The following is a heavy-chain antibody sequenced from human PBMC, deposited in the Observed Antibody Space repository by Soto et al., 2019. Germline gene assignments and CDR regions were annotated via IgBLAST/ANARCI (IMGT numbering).Heavy chain of an antibody. CDR1: GGSISSGGYY. CDR3: ARVLGEVVPAAMNAFDI. CDR2: IYYSGST. D-gene: IGHD2-2*01. V-gene: IGHV4-31*03. J-gene: IGHJ3*02. Sequence: SETLSLTCTVSGGSISSGGYYWSWIRQHPGKGLEWIGYIYYSGSTYYNPSLKRRVTISVDTSKNQFSLKLSSVTAADTAVYYCARVLGEVVPAAMNAFDIWGQGTMVTVSS.